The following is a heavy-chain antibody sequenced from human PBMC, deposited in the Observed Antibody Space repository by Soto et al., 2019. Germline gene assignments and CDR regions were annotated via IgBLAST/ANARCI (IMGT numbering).Heavy chain of an antibody. CDR1: GYTFTSYD. D-gene: IGHD2-2*01. V-gene: IGHV1-8*01. J-gene: IGHJ4*02. Sequence: ASVKVSCKASGYTFTSYDINGVRQATGQGLEWMGWMNPNSGNTGYAQKFQGRVTMTRNTSISTAYMELSSLRSEDTAMYYCARHLRYCRSSSCYGYFDYWGQGTLVTVSS. CDR3: ARHLRYCRSSSCYGYFDY. CDR2: MNPNSGNT.